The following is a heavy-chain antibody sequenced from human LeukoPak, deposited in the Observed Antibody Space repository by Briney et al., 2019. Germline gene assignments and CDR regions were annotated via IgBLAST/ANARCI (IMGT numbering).Heavy chain of an antibody. J-gene: IGHJ3*02. Sequence: GGSLRLSCAASGLTFSSYSMNWVRQAPGKGLKWVSSISSRSSSMYYADSVKGRFTISRDNAKNSLYLQMNSLRAEDTAVYYCAREITGEAFDIWGQGTMVTVSS. CDR1: GLTFSSYS. CDR3: AREITGEAFDI. CDR2: ISSRSSSM. D-gene: IGHD7-27*01. V-gene: IGHV3-21*01.